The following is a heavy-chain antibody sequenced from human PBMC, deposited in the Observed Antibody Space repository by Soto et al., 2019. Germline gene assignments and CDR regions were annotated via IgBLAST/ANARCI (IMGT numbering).Heavy chain of an antibody. Sequence: SETLSLTCIVSGGSISSYYWSWIRQPPGKGLEWIGYIYYSGSTYYNPSLKSRVTISVDTSKNQFSLKLNSVTAADTAVYYCARLAGYCSSTSCYGYYGMDVWGQGTTVTVSS. V-gene: IGHV4-59*04. J-gene: IGHJ6*02. D-gene: IGHD2-2*01. CDR2: IYYSGST. CDR3: ARLAGYCSSTSCYGYYGMDV. CDR1: GGSISSYY.